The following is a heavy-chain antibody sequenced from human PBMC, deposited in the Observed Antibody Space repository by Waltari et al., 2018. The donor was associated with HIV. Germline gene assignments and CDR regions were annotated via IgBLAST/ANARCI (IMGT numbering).Heavy chain of an antibody. CDR2: IYYSGTA. Sequence: QLHLQESGPGLVKPSETLSLTCSVSGASISSSSYYWAWIRQPPGKGLAWIWAIYYSGTAYYNPTVKSRVSASLDASKNELSLNLTSVTATDTALYYCARLRFHSLYYFDSWGPGILVTVSS. V-gene: IGHV4-39*01. D-gene: IGHD3-16*01. CDR3: ARLRFHSLYYFDS. J-gene: IGHJ4*02. CDR1: GASISSSSYY.